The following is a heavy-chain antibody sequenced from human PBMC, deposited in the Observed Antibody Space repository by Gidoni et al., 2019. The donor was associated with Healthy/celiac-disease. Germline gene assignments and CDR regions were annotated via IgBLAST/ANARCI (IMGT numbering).Heavy chain of an antibody. CDR3: VPQGLAAAGLGLDY. D-gene: IGHD6-13*01. CDR1: GYTFTGYY. V-gene: IGHV1-2*02. Sequence: QVHLVQSGAEVKKPGAQVKVSCQASGYTFTGYYMHCVRQAPGQGLEWMGWINPNSGGTNYAQKFQGRVTMTRDTSISTAYMELSRLRSDDTAVYYCVPQGLAAAGLGLDYWGQGTLVTVSS. CDR2: INPNSGGT. J-gene: IGHJ4*02.